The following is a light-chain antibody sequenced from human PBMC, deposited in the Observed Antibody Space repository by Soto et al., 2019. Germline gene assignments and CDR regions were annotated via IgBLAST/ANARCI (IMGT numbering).Light chain of an antibody. V-gene: IGLV2-8*01. CDR2: EVS. CDR1: SSDVGGYNY. CDR3: SSYAGSNNFVV. Sequence: QSVLTQPPSASGSPGQSVTISCTGTSSDVGGYNYVSWYQQHSGKAPNLMIYEVSKRPSGVPDRFSGSKSGNTASLTVSGLQVEDEADYYCSSYAGSNNFVVFGGGTKLTVL. J-gene: IGLJ2*01.